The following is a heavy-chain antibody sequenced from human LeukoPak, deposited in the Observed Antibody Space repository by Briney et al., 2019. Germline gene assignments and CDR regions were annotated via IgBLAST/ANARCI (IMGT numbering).Heavy chain of an antibody. CDR2: TYYRGTT. CDR3: AREASVDY. Sequence: SDTLSLTCTVSGASISSTSYYWGWIRQPPGKGLEWIGSTYYRGTTYYNPSLKSRVTISVDTSKNQFSLKLSSVTAADTAVYYCAREASVDYWGQGTLVTVSS. J-gene: IGHJ4*02. CDR1: GASISSTSYY. V-gene: IGHV4-39*07.